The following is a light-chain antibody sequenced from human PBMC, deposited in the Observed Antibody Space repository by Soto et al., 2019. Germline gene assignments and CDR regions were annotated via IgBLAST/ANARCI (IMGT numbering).Light chain of an antibody. Sequence: QSVLTQPPSASGSPGQSVTISRTGTSSDVGAYNYVSWYQQLPGKAPKLIIYEVSKRPSGVPDRFSGSKSGNTASLTVSGLQAEDEADYYCTSYAGTYSFFYVFGNGTKVTVL. CDR2: EVS. CDR1: SSDVGAYNY. V-gene: IGLV2-8*01. J-gene: IGLJ1*01. CDR3: TSYAGTYSFFYV.